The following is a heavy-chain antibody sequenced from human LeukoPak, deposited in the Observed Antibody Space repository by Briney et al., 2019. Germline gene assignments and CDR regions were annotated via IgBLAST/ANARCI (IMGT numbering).Heavy chain of an antibody. CDR2: INSDESST. CDR3: AREAFRFGEHYFDY. J-gene: IGHJ4*02. D-gene: IGHD3-10*01. CDR1: GFTFSNYW. V-gene: IGHV3-74*01. Sequence: GGSLRLSCAASGFTFSNYWMHWVRQAPGKGLVWVSRINSDESSTTYADSVKGRFTISRDNAKNTLYLQMNSLRAEDTAVYYCAREAFRFGEHYFDYWGQGTLVTVSS.